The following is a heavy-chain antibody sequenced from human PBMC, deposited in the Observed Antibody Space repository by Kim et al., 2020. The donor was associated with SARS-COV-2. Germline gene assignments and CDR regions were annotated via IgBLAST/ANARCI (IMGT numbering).Heavy chain of an antibody. CDR2: IYPGGGT. CDR1: DESFSAYY. D-gene: IGHD6-13*01. J-gene: IGHJ1*01. V-gene: IGHV4-34*01. Sequence: SETLSLTCAVYDESFSAYYWSWIRQPPGKGLEWIGEIYPGGGTSYNPSLKSRVTVSVDPSKKQFSLKLNSVTAADTAVYYCVRALGIATAHWGQGSLVTV. CDR3: VRALGIATAH.